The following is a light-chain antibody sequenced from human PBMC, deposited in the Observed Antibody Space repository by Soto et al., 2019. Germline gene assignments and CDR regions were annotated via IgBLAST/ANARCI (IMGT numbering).Light chain of an antibody. CDR1: QSVSSK. Sequence: EIVLTQSPGTLSVSPGERATLSCRASQSVSSKLAWYQQKPGQAPRLLFYGASTGATGIPARFSGSGSETEFTLSISSLQSEDFAVYYCQQYNNWPXTXGQGTKV. CDR2: GAS. V-gene: IGKV3-15*01. J-gene: IGKJ1*01. CDR3: QQYNNWPXT.